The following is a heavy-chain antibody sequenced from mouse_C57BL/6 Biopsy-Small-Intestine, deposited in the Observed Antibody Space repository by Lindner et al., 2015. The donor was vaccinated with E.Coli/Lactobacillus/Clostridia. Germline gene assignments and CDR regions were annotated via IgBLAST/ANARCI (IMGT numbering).Heavy chain of an antibody. CDR2: ILPGSGST. CDR3: ARRTSYYYGSSYAHWYFDV. Sequence: VQLQESGAELMKPGASVKLSCKATGYTFTGYWIEWVKQRPGHGLEWIGEILPGSGSTNYNEKFKGKATFTADTSSNTAYMQLSSLTTEDSAIYYCARRTSYYYGSSYAHWYFDVWGTGTTVTVSS. D-gene: IGHD1-1*01. J-gene: IGHJ1*03. CDR1: GYTFTGYW. V-gene: IGHV1-9*01.